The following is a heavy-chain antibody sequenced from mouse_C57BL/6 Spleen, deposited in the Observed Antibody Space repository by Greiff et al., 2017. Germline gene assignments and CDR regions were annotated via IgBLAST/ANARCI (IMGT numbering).Heavy chain of an antibody. J-gene: IGHJ2*01. CDR2: IDPSDSYT. CDR3: AIIYYGNYDGY. D-gene: IGHD2-1*01. Sequence: QVQLQQPGAELVRPGTSVKLSCKASGYTFTSYWMHWVKQRPGQGLEWIGVIDPSDSYTNYNQKFKGKATLTVDTSSSTAYMQLGSLTSEDSAVYYCAIIYYGNYDGYWGKGTTLTVSS. V-gene: IGHV1-59*01. CDR1: GYTFTSYW.